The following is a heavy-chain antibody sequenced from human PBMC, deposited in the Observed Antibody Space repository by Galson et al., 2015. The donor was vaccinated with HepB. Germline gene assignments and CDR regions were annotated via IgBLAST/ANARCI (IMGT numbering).Heavy chain of an antibody. D-gene: IGHD1-26*01. CDR1: GFTFRKYA. J-gene: IGHJ6*03. V-gene: IGHV3-64D*06. CDR3: VKGWEQLEDYNMDV. CDR2: ISANGGST. Sequence: SLRLSCAASGFTFRKYAMYWVRQAPEKRLEYVSGISANGGSTYHADAVKGRFTVSRDNLKNTLYLQMSSLSPEDTALYYCVKGWEQLEDYNMDVWGKGTTVSVSS.